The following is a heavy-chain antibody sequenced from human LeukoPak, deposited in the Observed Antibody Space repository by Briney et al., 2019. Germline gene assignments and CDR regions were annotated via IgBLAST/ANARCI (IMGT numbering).Heavy chain of an antibody. CDR3: ARVSTAVSLAIDY. CDR2: LYSDGRE. CDR1: GFTFSSYS. J-gene: IGHJ4*02. V-gene: IGHV3-66*01. Sequence: PGGSLRLSCAASGFTFSSYSMSWVRQAPGKGLEWVSVLYSDGREYYADSVKGRFTIARDNSKNTLYLQMNNLRAEDTAVYYCARVSTAVSLAIDYWGQGTLVTVST. D-gene: IGHD6-13*01.